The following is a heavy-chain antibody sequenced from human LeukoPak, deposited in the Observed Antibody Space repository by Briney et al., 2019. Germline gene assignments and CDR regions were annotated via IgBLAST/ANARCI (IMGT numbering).Heavy chain of an antibody. Sequence: SETLSLTCTVSGGSISSSSYYWGWIRQPPGKGLEWIGSIYYSGSTYYNPSLKSRVTISVDTSKNQFSLKLSSVTAADTAVYYCARGESGHYNYWGQGTLVTVSS. J-gene: IGHJ4*02. V-gene: IGHV4-39*07. CDR2: IYYSGST. CDR3: ARGESGHYNY. CDR1: GGSISSSSYY. D-gene: IGHD3-22*01.